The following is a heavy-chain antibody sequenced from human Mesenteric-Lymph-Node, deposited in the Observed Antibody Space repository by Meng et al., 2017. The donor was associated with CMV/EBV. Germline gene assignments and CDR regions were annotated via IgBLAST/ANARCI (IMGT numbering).Heavy chain of an antibody. Sequence: CSASGGSGSSGNYHSSWCRRPPGEGLEGIRDVHYSASTNYNPSLRSRATISVDASKNQFSLKLSSVAAADTAVYYCARSPGYAQEFGYWGQGTLVTVSS. CDR2: VHYSAST. D-gene: IGHD3-10*01. CDR3: ARSPGYAQEFGY. J-gene: IGHJ4*02. V-gene: IGHV4-61*01. CDR1: GGSGSSGNYH.